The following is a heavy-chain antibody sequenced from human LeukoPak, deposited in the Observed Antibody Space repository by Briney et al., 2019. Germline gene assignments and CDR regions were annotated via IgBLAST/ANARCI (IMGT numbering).Heavy chain of an antibody. V-gene: IGHV4-39*07. Sequence: PSETLSLTCTVSGGSISSSSYYWGWIRQPPGKGLEWIGSTYYSGSTYYNPSLKSRVTISVDTSKNQFSLKLSSVTAADTAVYYCARDWFDPWGQGTLVTVSS. CDR2: TYYSGST. CDR3: ARDWFDP. CDR1: GGSISSSSYY. J-gene: IGHJ5*02.